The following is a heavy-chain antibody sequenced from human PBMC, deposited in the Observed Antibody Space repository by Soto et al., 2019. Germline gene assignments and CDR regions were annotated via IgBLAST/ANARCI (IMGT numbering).Heavy chain of an antibody. CDR3: XXXXXXXXXXXIYYYYYYGMDV. CDR2: IIPISGTA. V-gene: IGHV1-69*01. J-gene: IGHJ6*02. CDR1: GGTFSSYA. Sequence: QVQLVQSGAEVKKPGSSVKVSCKASGGTFSSYAISWVRQAPGQGLEWMGGIIPISGTANYAQKFQGRVTITADEXXXXXXXXXXXXXXXXXXXXXXXXXXXXXXXXXIYYYYYYGMDVWGQGTTVTVSS.